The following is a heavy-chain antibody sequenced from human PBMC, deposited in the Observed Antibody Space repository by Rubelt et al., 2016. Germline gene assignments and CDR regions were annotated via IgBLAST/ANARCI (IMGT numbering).Heavy chain of an antibody. V-gene: IGHV7-4-1*02. CDR1: GGSFGNFG. CDR2: IDTNTGIP. CDR3: AREGGMDV. Sequence: QVQLVQSGAEVKKPGSSVKVSCKASGGSFGNFGVSWVRQAPGQGLEWMGWIDTNTGIPTYAQGFIGRFVFSLDTSVSTAHLQISTLKAEDTAVYYCAREGGMDVWGQGTTVTV. J-gene: IGHJ6*02.